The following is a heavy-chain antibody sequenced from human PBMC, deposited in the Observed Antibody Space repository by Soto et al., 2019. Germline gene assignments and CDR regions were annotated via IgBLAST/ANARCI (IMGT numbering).Heavy chain of an antibody. CDR2: IWYDGSNK. D-gene: IGHD4-17*01. CDR3: AREGNYGDYDQSGGFYY. Sequence: QVQLVESGGGVVQPGRSLRLSCAASGFTFSSYGMHWVRQAPGKGLEWVAVIWYDGSNKYYADSVKGRFTISRDNSKNTLYLQMNSLRAEDTAVYYCAREGNYGDYDQSGGFYYWGQGTLDTVSS. V-gene: IGHV3-33*01. CDR1: GFTFSSYG. J-gene: IGHJ4*02.